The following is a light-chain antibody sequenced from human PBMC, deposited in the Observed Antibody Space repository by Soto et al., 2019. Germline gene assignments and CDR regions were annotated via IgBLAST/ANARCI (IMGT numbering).Light chain of an antibody. CDR2: DVS. J-gene: IGLJ3*02. CDR3: SSSTSSSTWL. Sequence: QSALTQPASVSGSPGQSITISCTGSSSDVGGYNYVSWYQLHPGKAPKLMIYDVSNRPSGISNRFSGSKSDNTASLTISGLQAEDEADYYCSSSTSSSTWLFGGGTKLTVL. V-gene: IGLV2-14*03. CDR1: SSDVGGYNY.